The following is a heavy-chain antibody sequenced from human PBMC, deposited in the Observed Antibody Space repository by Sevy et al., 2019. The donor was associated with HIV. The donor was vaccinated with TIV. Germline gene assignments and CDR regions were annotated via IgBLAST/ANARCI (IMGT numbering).Heavy chain of an antibody. J-gene: IGHJ3*02. CDR3: ARDHETVFGVGEDAFDI. V-gene: IGHV1-18*01. CDR1: GYTFTSYG. CDR2: ISAYNGNT. Sequence: ASVKVSCKASGYTFTSYGISWVRQAPGQGLEWMGWISAYNGNTNYAQKLQGRVTMTTDTSTSTAYMELRSLRSDDTAVYYCARDHETVFGVGEDAFDIWGQGTMVTVSS. D-gene: IGHD3-3*01.